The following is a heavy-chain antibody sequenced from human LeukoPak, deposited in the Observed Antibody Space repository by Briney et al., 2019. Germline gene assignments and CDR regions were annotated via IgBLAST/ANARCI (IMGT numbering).Heavy chain of an antibody. CDR3: ARWMTTVITPDY. D-gene: IGHD4-11*01. Sequence: ASVKVSCKASGYTFTGYYLHWVRQAPGQGLEWMGWINPNSGGTNYAQKFQGRVTMTRDTSISTAYMELSRLRSDDTAVYYCARWMTTVITPDYWGQGTLVTVSS. V-gene: IGHV1-2*02. CDR1: GYTFTGYY. J-gene: IGHJ4*02. CDR2: INPNSGGT.